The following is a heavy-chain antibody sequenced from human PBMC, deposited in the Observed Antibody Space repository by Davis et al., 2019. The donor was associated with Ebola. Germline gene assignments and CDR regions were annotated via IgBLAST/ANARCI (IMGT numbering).Heavy chain of an antibody. V-gene: IGHV4-34*01. CDR3: ARGRILLRYFDWLSYFDY. CDR1: GGSFSGYY. D-gene: IGHD3-9*01. J-gene: IGHJ4*02. CDR2: INHSGST. Sequence: MPSETLSLTCAVYGGSFSGYYWSWIRQPPGKGLEWIGEINHSGSTNYNPSLKSRVTISVDTSKNQFSLKLSSVTAADTAVYYCARGRILLRYFDWLSYFDYWGQGTLVTVSS.